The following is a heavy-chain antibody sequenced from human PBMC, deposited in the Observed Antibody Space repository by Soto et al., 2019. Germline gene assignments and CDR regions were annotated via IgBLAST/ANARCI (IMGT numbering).Heavy chain of an antibody. D-gene: IGHD5-12*01. Sequence: GGSLRLSCAASGFTFSDYYMSWIRQAPGKGLEWVSYISSSGSTIYYADSVKGRFTISRDNAKNSLYLQMNSLRAEDTAVYYCARVSMATIPTFDYWGQGTLVTVSS. CDR1: GFTFSDYY. J-gene: IGHJ4*02. CDR3: ARVSMATIPTFDY. CDR2: ISSSGSTI. V-gene: IGHV3-11*01.